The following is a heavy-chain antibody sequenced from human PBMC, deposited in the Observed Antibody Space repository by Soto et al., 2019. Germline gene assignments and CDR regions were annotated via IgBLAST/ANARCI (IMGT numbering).Heavy chain of an antibody. CDR1: GGSISSYY. CDR2: IYYSGST. Sequence: SETLSLTCTVSGGSISSYYWSWIRQPPGKGLEWIGYIYYSGSTNYNPSLKSRVTISVDTSKNQFSLKLSSVTAADTAVYYCARHSVGGYGGGGICYWGYFDYWGQGTLVTVSS. D-gene: IGHD2-15*01. CDR3: ARHSVGGYGGGGICYWGYFDY. V-gene: IGHV4-59*08. J-gene: IGHJ4*02.